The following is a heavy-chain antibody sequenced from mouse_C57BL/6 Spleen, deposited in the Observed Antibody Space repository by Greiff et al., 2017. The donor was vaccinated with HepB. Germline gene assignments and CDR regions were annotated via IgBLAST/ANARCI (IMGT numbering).Heavy chain of an antibody. CDR3: TREATVVATYFDY. CDR2: ISSGGDYI. D-gene: IGHD1-1*01. J-gene: IGHJ2*01. V-gene: IGHV5-9-1*02. CDR1: GFTFSSYA. Sequence: EVKLVESGEGLVKPGGSLKLSCAASGFTFSSYAMSWVRQTPEKRLEWVAYISSGGDYIYYADTVKGRFTISRDNARNTLYLQMSSLKSEDTAMYYCTREATVVATYFDYWGQGTTLTVSS.